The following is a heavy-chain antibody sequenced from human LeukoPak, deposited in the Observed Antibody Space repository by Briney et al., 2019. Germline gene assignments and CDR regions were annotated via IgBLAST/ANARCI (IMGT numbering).Heavy chain of an antibody. D-gene: IGHD2-2*01. V-gene: IGHV4-38-2*01. CDR2: IYHRGST. Sequence: SETLSLTCAVSGYSISSGYYWGWIRQPPGKGLEWIGSIYHRGSTHYNSSLKSRITISVDTSKDQFSLKLTSVTAADTAMYYCARQWQSTGFDYWGQGTLVTVSS. CDR3: ARQWQSTGFDY. CDR1: GYSISSGYY. J-gene: IGHJ4*02.